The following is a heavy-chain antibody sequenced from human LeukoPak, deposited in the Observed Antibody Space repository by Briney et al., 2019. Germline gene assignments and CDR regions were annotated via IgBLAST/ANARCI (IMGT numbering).Heavy chain of an antibody. V-gene: IGHV3-53*01. Sequence: HPGGSLRLSCAASVFIVSSTYMSWVRQAPGKGLEWVSVIYDSGSTYYADAVKGRFTVSRDNSKNTLFLHLNSLKAEDTAVYYCARHRHYYYMDVCGKGTTVTVSS. D-gene: IGHD3-16*02. CDR2: IYDSGST. CDR1: VFIVSSTY. CDR3: ARHRHYYYMDV. J-gene: IGHJ6*03.